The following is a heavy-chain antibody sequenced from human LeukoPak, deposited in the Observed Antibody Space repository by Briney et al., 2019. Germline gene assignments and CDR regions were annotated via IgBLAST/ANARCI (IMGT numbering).Heavy chain of an antibody. CDR2: ISYDGSNK. CDR1: GFTFSSYA. D-gene: IGHD3-22*01. CDR3: ARLDDMAFDY. Sequence: GGSLRLSCAASGFTFSSYAMHWVRQAPGKGLEWVAVISYDGSNKYYADSVKGRFTISRDNSKNTLYLQMNSLRAEDTAVYYCARLDDMAFDYWGQGTLVTVSS. J-gene: IGHJ4*02. V-gene: IGHV3-30*14.